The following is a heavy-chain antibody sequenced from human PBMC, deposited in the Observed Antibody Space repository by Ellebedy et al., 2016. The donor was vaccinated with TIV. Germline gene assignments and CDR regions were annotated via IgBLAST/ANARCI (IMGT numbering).Heavy chain of an antibody. D-gene: IGHD3-3*01. V-gene: IGHV3-21*01. CDR2: ISSSATFI. CDR1: GFTFIHYN. Sequence: GESLKISXAVSGFTFIHYNMNWVRQAPGKGLEWVSSISSSATFIYYADSVKGRFTISRDNTKNSLYLQMNSLRAEDTAVYYCTREGSSGVVTPDFDYWGQGTLVTVSS. CDR3: TREGSSGVVTPDFDY. J-gene: IGHJ4*02.